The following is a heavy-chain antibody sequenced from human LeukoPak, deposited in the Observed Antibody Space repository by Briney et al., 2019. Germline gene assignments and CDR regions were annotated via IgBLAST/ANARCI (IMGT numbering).Heavy chain of an antibody. Sequence: SQTLSLTCTVSGGSISSGSYYWSWIRQPAGKGLEWIGRIYTSGSTNYNPSPKSRVTISVDTSKNQFSLKLSSVTAADTAVYYCARAGTTPNYYYMDVWGKGTTVTVSS. D-gene: IGHD4-17*01. CDR3: ARAGTTPNYYYMDV. V-gene: IGHV4-61*02. CDR1: GGSISSGSYY. J-gene: IGHJ6*03. CDR2: IYTSGST.